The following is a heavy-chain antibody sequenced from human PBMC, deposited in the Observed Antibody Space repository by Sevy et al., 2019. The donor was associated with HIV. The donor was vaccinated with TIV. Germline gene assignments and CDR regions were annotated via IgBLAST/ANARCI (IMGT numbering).Heavy chain of an antibody. D-gene: IGHD2-15*01. J-gene: IGHJ5*02. CDR2: IYHTGST. CDR3: ARGRGCSGGSCYEGMAANWFDP. CDR1: GGSISGGGYS. V-gene: IGHV4-30-2*01. Sequence: SETLSLTCTVSGGSISGGGYSWSWIRQPPEKGLEWIGYIYHTGSTYYNPSLESRLNISIDRSKNQFCLNLNSVTAADTAVYYCARGRGCSGGSCYEGMAANWFDPWGQGTLVTVSS.